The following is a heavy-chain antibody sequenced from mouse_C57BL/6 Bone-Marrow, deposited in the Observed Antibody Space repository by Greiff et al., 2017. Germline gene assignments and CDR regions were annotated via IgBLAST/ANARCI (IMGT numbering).Heavy chain of an antibody. CDR2: IDPETGGT. CDR3: TRRSTMVQSWFAY. J-gene: IGHJ3*01. Sequence: VQLQQSGAELVRPGASVTLSCKASGYTFTDYEMHWVKQTPVHGLEWIGAIDPETGGTAYNQKFKGKAILTADKSSSTAYMELRSLTSEASAVYYCTRRSTMVQSWFAYWGQGTLVTVSA. D-gene: IGHD2-1*01. V-gene: IGHV1-15*01. CDR1: GYTFTDYE.